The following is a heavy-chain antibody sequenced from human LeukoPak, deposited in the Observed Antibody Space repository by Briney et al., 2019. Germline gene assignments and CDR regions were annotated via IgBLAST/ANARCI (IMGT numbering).Heavy chain of an antibody. V-gene: IGHV1-69*01. CDR3: ARAHPSMVRGVIGAYYYHYMDV. J-gene: IGHJ6*03. CDR2: IIPIFGTA. D-gene: IGHD3-10*01. Sequence: GASVKVSCKASGGTFSSYAISWVRQAPGQGLEWMGGIIPIFGTANYAQKFQGRVTITADESTSTAYMELSSLRSEDTAVYYCARAHPSMVRGVIGAYYYHYMDVWGKGTTVTVSS. CDR1: GGTFSSYA.